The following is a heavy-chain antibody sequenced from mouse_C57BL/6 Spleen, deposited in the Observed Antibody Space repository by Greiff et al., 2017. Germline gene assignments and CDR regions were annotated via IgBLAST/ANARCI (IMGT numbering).Heavy chain of an antibody. V-gene: IGHV1-80*01. CDR1: GYAFSSYW. CDR2: IYPGDGDT. CDR3: ARRGYDGYYYAMDY. Sequence: VQLQQSGAELVKPGASVKISCKASGYAFSSYWMNWVKQRPGKGLEWIGQIYPGDGDTNYNGKFKGKATLTADKSSSTAYMQLSSLTSEDSAVYFCARRGYDGYYYAMDYWGQGTSVTVSS. D-gene: IGHD2-2*01. J-gene: IGHJ4*01.